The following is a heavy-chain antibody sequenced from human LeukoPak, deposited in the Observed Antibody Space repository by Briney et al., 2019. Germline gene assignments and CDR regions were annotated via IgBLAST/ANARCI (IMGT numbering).Heavy chain of an antibody. CDR1: GLTVSSNY. Sequence: GGSLRLSCAASGLTVSSNYMSWVRQAPGKGLEWVSVIYSGGSTYYADSVKGRFTISRDNAKNSLYLQMNSLRDEDTAVYYCARAQTYYGSGSYLYWGQGTLVTVSS. CDR2: IYSGGST. J-gene: IGHJ4*02. D-gene: IGHD3-10*01. V-gene: IGHV3-66*01. CDR3: ARAQTYYGSGSYLY.